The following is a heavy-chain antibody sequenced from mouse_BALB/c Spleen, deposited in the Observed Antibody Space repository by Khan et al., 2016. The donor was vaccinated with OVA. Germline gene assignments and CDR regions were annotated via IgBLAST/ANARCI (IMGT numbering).Heavy chain of an antibody. D-gene: IGHD2-3*01. CDR3: ARVVAIYDGYFHFSWFAY. J-gene: IGHJ3*01. CDR2: ILPGSGST. V-gene: IGHV1-9*01. CDR1: GYTFSSYW. Sequence: QVQLLQSGAELMKPGASVKISCKAPGYTFSSYWLDWVKQRPGHGLEWIGEILPGSGSTKYNEKFKGKATFTADTSSNTAYMQLSSLTSEYSAVDYCARVVAIYDGYFHFSWFAYWGLGTLVTVSA.